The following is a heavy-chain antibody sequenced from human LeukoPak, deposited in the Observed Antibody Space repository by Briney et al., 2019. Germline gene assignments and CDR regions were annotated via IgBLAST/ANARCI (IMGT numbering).Heavy chain of an antibody. V-gene: IGHV1-18*01. CDR3: PRVPSGRRTYYYDSSGYQFDY. J-gene: IGHJ4*02. Sequence: ASVKVSCKASGYTFTSYGISWVRQAPGQGIEWMGWISAYNGNTNYSHKFQARVTMPPDTSTTTAYMELRSLTSDDTAVYYCPRVPSGRRTYYYDSSGYQFDYWGQGTLVTVSS. CDR2: ISAYNGNT. CDR1: GYTFTSYG. D-gene: IGHD3-22*01.